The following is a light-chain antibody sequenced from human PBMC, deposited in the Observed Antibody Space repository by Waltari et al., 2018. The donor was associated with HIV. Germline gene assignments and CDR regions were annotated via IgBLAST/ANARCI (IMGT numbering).Light chain of an antibody. J-gene: IGKJ4*01. CDR3: QEYANLPPFS. CDR2: DGS. Sequence: IQLTQSPSSLSVSVGDRVTLTCQASHDISTYLNWYQQKYGNAPKILIVDGSKLETGDPSRFSGRGAGTDFTLTISRLQPGAVGTYYCQEYANLPPFSFGGGTKVDIK. CDR1: HDISTY. V-gene: IGKV1-33*01.